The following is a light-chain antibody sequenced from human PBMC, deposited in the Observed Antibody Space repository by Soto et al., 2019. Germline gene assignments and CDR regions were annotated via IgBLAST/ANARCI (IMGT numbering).Light chain of an antibody. J-gene: IGLJ1*01. CDR3: CSYAGSSTYV. CDR2: EVS. V-gene: IGLV2-23*02. CDR1: SSDVGSYNL. Sequence: QSVLTQPASVPGSPGQSITISCTGTSSDVGSYNLVSWYQQHPGKAPKLMICEVSKRPSGVSNRFSGSKSGNTASLTISGLQAEDEADYYCCSYAGSSTYVFGTGTKVTVL.